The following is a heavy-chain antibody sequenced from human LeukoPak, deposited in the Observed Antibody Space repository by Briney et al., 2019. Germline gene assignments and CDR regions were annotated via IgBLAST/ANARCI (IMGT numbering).Heavy chain of an antibody. Sequence: GASVKVSCKASGGTFSSYAISWVRQAPGQGLEWMGGIIPIFGTANYAQKFQGRVTITADESTSTAYMELSSLRSEDTAVYYCAREGRFYSSGSYRDAFDIWGQGTMVAVSS. V-gene: IGHV1-69*13. CDR1: GGTFSSYA. J-gene: IGHJ3*02. CDR3: AREGRFYSSGSYRDAFDI. CDR2: IIPIFGTA. D-gene: IGHD3-10*01.